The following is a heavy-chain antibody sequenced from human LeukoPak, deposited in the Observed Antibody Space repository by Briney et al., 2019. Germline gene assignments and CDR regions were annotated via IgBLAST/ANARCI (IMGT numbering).Heavy chain of an antibody. CDR1: GFTFSSYG. Sequence: RSGGSLRLSCAASGFTFSSYGMHWVRQAPGKGLEWVAVISYDGSNKYYADSVKGRFTISRDNSKNTLYLQMNSLRAEDTAVYYCAKDTTSAYGFDYWGQGTLVTVSS. V-gene: IGHV3-30*18. CDR3: AKDTTSAYGFDY. J-gene: IGHJ4*02. CDR2: ISYDGSNK. D-gene: IGHD1-1*01.